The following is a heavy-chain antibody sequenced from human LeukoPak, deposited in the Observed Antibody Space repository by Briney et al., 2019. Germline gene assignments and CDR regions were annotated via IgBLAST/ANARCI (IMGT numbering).Heavy chain of an antibody. J-gene: IGHJ6*03. V-gene: IGHV1-69*13. Sequence: GASVKVSCKASGGTFSSYAISWVRQAPGQGLEWMGGIIPIFGTANYAQKFQGRVTITADESTSTAYMELSSLRSEDTAVYYCARPYNRLDYYYYYMDVWGKGTTVTVSS. D-gene: IGHD1-1*01. CDR2: IIPIFGTA. CDR3: ARPYNRLDYYYYYMDV. CDR1: GGTFSSYA.